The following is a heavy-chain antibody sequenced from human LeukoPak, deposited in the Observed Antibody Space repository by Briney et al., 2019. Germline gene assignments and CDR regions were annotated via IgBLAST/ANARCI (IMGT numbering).Heavy chain of an antibody. CDR3: ARETSQKGAHYMDV. D-gene: IGHD3-16*01. CDR1: SYSISSGYY. J-gene: IGHJ6*03. CDR2: IYHSGNT. V-gene: IGHV4-38-2*02. Sequence: SETLSLTCTVSSYSISSGYYWGWIRPPPGKGLEWIGSIYHSGNTYYNPSLKSRVTISVDTAKNQFSLKLSSVTATDTAVYYCARETSQKGAHYMDVWGKGTTVTISS.